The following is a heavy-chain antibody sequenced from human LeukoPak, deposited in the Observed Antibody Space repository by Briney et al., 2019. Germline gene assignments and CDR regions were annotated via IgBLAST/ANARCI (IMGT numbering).Heavy chain of an antibody. J-gene: IGHJ4*02. CDR1: GYSISSGYY. CDR3: ARGGIPDY. D-gene: IGHD2-21*01. Sequence: SETLSLTCTVSGYSISSGYYWGWIRQPPGKGLEWIGSIYHSGSTYYNPSLKSRVTISVDTSKNQFSLKLSSVTAADTAVYYCARGGIPDYWGQGILVTVSS. V-gene: IGHV4-38-2*02. CDR2: IYHSGST.